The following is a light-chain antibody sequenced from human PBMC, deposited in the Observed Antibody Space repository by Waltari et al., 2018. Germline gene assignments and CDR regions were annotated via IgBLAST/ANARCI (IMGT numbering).Light chain of an antibody. J-gene: IGKJ5*01. V-gene: IGKV4-1*01. CDR3: HQYYSAPIT. CDR1: QSVLSSSDNKNY. Sequence: IVMTQSPDSLAVSLVERATINCKSSQSVLSSSDNKNYLAWLQQKPGQPPKLLIYRAFTRESGVPGRFSGSGSGTDFTLTISSPQVEDVALYYCHQYYSAPITFGQGTRLEIK. CDR2: RAF.